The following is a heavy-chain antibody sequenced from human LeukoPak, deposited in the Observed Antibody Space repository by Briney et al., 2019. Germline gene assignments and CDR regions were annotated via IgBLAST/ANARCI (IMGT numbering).Heavy chain of an antibody. Sequence: PSETLSLTCAVYGGSFSGYYWSWIRQPPGKGLEWIGEINHSGSTNYNPSLKSRVTISVDTSKNQFSLKLSSVTAADTAVYYCARGPYYDSSGYYYAVIDYWGQGTLVTVSS. J-gene: IGHJ4*02. V-gene: IGHV4-34*01. D-gene: IGHD3-22*01. CDR1: GGSFSGYY. CDR3: ARGPYYDSSGYYYAVIDY. CDR2: INHSGST.